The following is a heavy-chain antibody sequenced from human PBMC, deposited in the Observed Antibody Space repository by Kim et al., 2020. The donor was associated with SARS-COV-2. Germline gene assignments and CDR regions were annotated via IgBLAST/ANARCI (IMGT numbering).Heavy chain of an antibody. D-gene: IGHD3-10*01. Sequence: ASVKVSCKVSGYTLTELSMHWVRQAPGKGLEWMGGFDPEDGETIYAQKFQGRVTMTEDTSTDTAYMELSSLRSEDTAVYYCATDYYGSGSYYLYSYGMDVWGQGTTVTVSS. CDR3: ATDYYGSGSYYLYSYGMDV. V-gene: IGHV1-24*01. CDR1: GYTLTELS. J-gene: IGHJ6*02. CDR2: FDPEDGET.